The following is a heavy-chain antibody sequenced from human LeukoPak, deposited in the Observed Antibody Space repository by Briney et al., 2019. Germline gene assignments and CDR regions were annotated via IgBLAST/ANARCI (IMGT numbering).Heavy chain of an antibody. J-gene: IGHJ6*03. V-gene: IGHV3-21*03. D-gene: IGHD4-17*01. CDR3: ARDQLGGDPHGYYYYYMDV. Sequence: GGSLRLSCAASGLTFSSYSMNWVRQAPEKGLEWVSSISSSSRYIYYADSVKGRFTISRDNAKNSLYLQMNSLKTEDTAVYFCARDQLGGDPHGYYYYYMDVWGKGTTVTVSS. CDR1: GLTFSSYS. CDR2: ISSSSRYI.